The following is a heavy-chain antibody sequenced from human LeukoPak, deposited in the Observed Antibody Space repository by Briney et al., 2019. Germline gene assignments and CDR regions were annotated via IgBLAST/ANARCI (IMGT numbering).Heavy chain of an antibody. J-gene: IGHJ3*02. CDR2: IIPIFGTA. CDR1: GGTFSSYA. CDR3: ARGRGETIFGVVDAFDI. D-gene: IGHD3-3*01. V-gene: IGHV1-69*05. Sequence: SVKVSCKASGGTFSSYAISWVRQAPGQGLEWMGGIIPIFGTANYAQKFQGRVTITTDESTSTAYMELSSLRSEDTAVYYCARGRGETIFGVVDAFDIWGQGTMVTVSS.